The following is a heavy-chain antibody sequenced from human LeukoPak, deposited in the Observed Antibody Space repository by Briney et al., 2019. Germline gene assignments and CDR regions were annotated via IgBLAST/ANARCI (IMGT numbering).Heavy chain of an antibody. J-gene: IGHJ6*02. V-gene: IGHV4-39*07. Sequence: SETLSLTCTVSGGSIISSDYHWGWVRQPPGKGLEWIGEINHSGSTNYNPSLKSRVTISVDTSKNQFSLKLSSVTAADTAVYYCASGYIVVVPAAPGDYYYYGMDVWGQGTTVTVSS. CDR3: ASGYIVVVPAAPGDYYYYGMDV. D-gene: IGHD2-2*01. CDR1: GGSIISSDYH. CDR2: INHSGST.